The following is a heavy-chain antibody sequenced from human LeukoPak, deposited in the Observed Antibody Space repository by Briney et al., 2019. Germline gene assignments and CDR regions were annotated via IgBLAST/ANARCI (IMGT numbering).Heavy chain of an antibody. CDR2: IIPIFGTA. CDR1: GGTFSSYA. J-gene: IGHJ4*02. D-gene: IGHD3-9*01. CDR3: ALLDYDILTLGY. V-gene: IGHV1-69*13. Sequence: SVKVSCKASGGTFSSYAISWVQQAPGQGLEWMGGIIPIFGTANYAQKFQGRVTITADESTSTAYMELSSLRSEDTAVYYCALLDYDILTLGYWGQGTLVTVSS.